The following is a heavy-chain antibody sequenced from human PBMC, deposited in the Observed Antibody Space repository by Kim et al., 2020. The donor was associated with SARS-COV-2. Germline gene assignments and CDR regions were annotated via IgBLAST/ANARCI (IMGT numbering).Heavy chain of an antibody. Sequence: ASVKVSCKASGYTFTSYAMNWVRQAPGQGLEWMGWINTNTGNPTYAQGFTGRFVFSLDTSVSTAYLQISSLKAEDTAVYDCARTWVQLEPNWFDPWGQGTLVTVSS. V-gene: IGHV7-4-1*02. CDR3: ARTWVQLEPNWFDP. D-gene: IGHD1-1*01. J-gene: IGHJ5*02. CDR1: GYTFTSYA. CDR2: INTNTGNP.